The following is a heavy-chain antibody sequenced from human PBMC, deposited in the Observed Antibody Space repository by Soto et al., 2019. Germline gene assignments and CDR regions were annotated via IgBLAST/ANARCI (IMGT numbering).Heavy chain of an antibody. D-gene: IGHD5-12*01. CDR2: IYYSGST. V-gene: IGHV4-59*01. CDR3: ARRYSGYDLYFDY. J-gene: IGHJ4*02. Sequence: SETLSLTCTVSGGSISSYYWSWIRQPPGKGLEWIGYIYYSGSTNYNPSLKSRVTISVDTSKNQFSLKLSSVTAADTAVYYCARRYSGYDLYFDYWGQETLVTVSS. CDR1: GGSISSYY.